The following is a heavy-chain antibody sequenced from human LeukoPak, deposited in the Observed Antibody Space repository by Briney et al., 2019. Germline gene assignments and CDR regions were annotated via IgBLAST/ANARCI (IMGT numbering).Heavy chain of an antibody. Sequence: GGSLRLSCAASGFTFDDYAMHWVRQAPGKGLGWVSGISWNSGSIGYADSVKGRFTISRDNAKNSLYLQMNSLRAEDTALYYCAKDSGSYTIAYDAFDIWGQGTMVTVSS. CDR3: AKDSGSYTIAYDAFDI. J-gene: IGHJ3*02. CDR1: GFTFDDYA. D-gene: IGHD1-26*01. CDR2: ISWNSGSI. V-gene: IGHV3-9*01.